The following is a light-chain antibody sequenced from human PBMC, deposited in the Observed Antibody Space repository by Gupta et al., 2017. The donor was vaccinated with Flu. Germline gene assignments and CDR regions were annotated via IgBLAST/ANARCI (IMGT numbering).Light chain of an antibody. V-gene: IGKV3-15*01. Sequence: EIVMTQSPATLSLSPGERATLSCRASQSVNSNLAWYQQKSGQAPRLLIYGASTRATNIPARFSGSGSGTEFTLTINSLQSEDFAVYYCQQYYNWPPWTFGQGTKVEIK. CDR1: QSVNSN. J-gene: IGKJ1*01. CDR3: QQYYNWPPWT. CDR2: GAS.